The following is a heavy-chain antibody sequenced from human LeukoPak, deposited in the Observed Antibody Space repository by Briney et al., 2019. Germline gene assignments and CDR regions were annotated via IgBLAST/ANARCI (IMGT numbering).Heavy chain of an antibody. J-gene: IGHJ4*02. D-gene: IGHD1-1*01. CDR1: GFTFSDYY. Sequence: GGSLRLSCAASGFTFSDYYMTSIRQTPGERLEWVSYISISATTTFYVDTVKGRYTISRDNTKNSLYLQMNSLRVEDTAIYYCARESRGTPRTTAFDYWGQGILVTVSS. CDR2: ISISATTT. V-gene: IGHV3-11*01. CDR3: ARESRGTPRTTAFDY.